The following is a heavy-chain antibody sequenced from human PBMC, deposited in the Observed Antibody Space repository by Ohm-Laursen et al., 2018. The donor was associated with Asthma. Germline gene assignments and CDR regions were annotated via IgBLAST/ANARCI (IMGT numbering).Heavy chain of an antibody. CDR2: ISGLDNGAYT. J-gene: IGHJ4*02. CDR3: ARMPTHRIVPELNYFDY. CDR1: GFTFSSYT. V-gene: IGHV3-23*01. Sequence: SLRLSCAASGFTFSSYTMNWVRQAPGKGLEWVSIISGLDNGAYTYYADSVRGRLTISRDNSKSTLFLQMNNLRAEDTAVYYCARMPTHRIVPELNYFDYWGQGTLVTVSS. D-gene: IGHD1-7*01.